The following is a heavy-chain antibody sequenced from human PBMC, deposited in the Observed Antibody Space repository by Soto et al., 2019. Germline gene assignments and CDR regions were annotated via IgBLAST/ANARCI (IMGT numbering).Heavy chain of an antibody. CDR1: GYTFTSYD. Sequence: QVQLVQSGAEVKKPGASVKVSCKTSGYTFTSYDINWVRQATGQGLEWMGWMSPNSGNTGYAQKLQGRITLTRNTSLTTAYFELTSLRSEDTAVYYCVSQGRCGQGTLVTVSS. V-gene: IGHV1-8*01. J-gene: IGHJ4*02. CDR3: VSQGR. CDR2: MSPNSGNT.